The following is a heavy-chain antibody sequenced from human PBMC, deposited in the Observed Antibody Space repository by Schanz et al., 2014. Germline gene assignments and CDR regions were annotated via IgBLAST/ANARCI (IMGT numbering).Heavy chain of an antibody. J-gene: IGHJ6*03. D-gene: IGHD6-19*01. V-gene: IGHV1-8*01. CDR2: MNPNSGNT. CDR1: GYNITSND. CDR3: ARLGTGMAVAGSVIDSYYYYIDV. Sequence: QVHLVQSGAEVKKPGASVKVSCKASGYNITSNDVTWVRQATGQGLEWMGWMNPNSGNTGYAQKFQGRVTMNRNTSISTAYMELSSLRSEDTAVYYCARLGTGMAVAGSVIDSYYYYIDVWGEGTTVTVSS.